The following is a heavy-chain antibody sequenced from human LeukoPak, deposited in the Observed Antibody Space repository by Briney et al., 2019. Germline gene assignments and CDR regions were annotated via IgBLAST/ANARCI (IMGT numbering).Heavy chain of an antibody. D-gene: IGHD6-13*01. V-gene: IGHV3-9*01. CDR2: ISWNSGSI. Sequence: GRSLRLSCAASGFTFDDYAMHWVRQAPGKGLEWVSGISWNSGSIGYADSVKGRFTISRDNAKNSLYLQMNSLRAEDTALYYCAKGVAAGTQDYYYMDVWDKGTTVTVSS. CDR1: GFTFDDYA. CDR3: AKGVAAGTQDYYYMDV. J-gene: IGHJ6*03.